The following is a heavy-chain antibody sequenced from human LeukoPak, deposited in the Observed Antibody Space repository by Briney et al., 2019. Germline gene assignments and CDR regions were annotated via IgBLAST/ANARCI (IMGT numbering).Heavy chain of an antibody. V-gene: IGHV1-2*02. CDR3: ARERMYYDFWSGYYRPGRDAFDI. CDR2: INPNSGGT. Sequence: ASVKVSCKASGYTFTGYYMHWVRQAPGQGLEWMGWINPNSGGTNYAQKFQGRVTMTRDTSISTAYMELSRLRSDDTAAYYCARERMYYDFWSGYYRPGRDAFDIWGQGTMVTVSS. CDR1: GYTFTGYY. D-gene: IGHD3-3*01. J-gene: IGHJ3*02.